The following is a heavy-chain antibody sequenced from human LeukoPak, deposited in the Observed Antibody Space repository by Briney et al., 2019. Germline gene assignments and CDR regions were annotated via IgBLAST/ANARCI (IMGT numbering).Heavy chain of an antibody. J-gene: IGHJ3*01. V-gene: IGHV3-30*03. CDR3: TPLRPWIQPR. D-gene: IGHD5-18*01. CDR2: ISYDGSNK. Sequence: PGRSLRLSCAASGFTFSSYGMHWVRQAPGKGLEWVAVISYDGSNKYYADSVKGRFTISRDNSKNTLYLQMNSLRAEDTAVYYCTPLRPWIQPRWGQGTLVTVSS. CDR1: GFTFSSYG.